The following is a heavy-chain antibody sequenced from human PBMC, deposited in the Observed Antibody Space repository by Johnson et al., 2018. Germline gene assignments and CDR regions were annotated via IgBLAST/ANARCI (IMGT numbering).Heavy chain of an antibody. J-gene: IGHJ6*04. CDR3: AREKKSVRGQRLAWDV. CDR2: ISYDGSNK. V-gene: IGHV3-30*03. CDR1: GFTFSSYG. Sequence: QVQLVESGGGVVQPGRSLRLSCAASGFTFSSYGMHWVRQAPGKGLEWVAVISYDGSNKYYADSVKGRFTISRDNSKNTLYLQMGSLRGEDMAVYYCAREKKSVRGQRLAWDVWGKGTTVTVSS. D-gene: IGHD3-10*01.